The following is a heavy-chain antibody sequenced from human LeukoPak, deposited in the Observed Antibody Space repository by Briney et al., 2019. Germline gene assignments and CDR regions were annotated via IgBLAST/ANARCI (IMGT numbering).Heavy chain of an antibody. CDR2: IYYSGST. CDR3: ARRVSRTAAVDY. J-gene: IGHJ4*02. V-gene: IGHV4-59*08. CDR1: AGSITSYY. Sequence: SETLSLTCTVSAGSITSYYWSWIRQPPGKGLEWIGYIYYSGSTNYNPSLKSRVTISVDTSKNQFSLKLTSVTAADTAVYYSARRVSRTAAVDYWGQGTLVTVSS. D-gene: IGHD2-2*01.